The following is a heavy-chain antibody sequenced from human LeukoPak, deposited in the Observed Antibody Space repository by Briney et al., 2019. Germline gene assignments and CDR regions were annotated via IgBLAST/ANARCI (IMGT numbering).Heavy chain of an antibody. D-gene: IGHD2-15*01. J-gene: IGHJ1*01. V-gene: IGHV3-74*01. CDR3: ARDSELGYCSA. CDR2: INLDGTIV. Sequence: GGSLRLSCAASGFTFSSYWMHWVRQAPGKGLEWVSRINLDGTIVRYTDSVEGRFTISRDNAKSTLFLHMNSLTADDTALYFCARDSELGYCSAWGQGTLVTVSS. CDR1: GFTFSSYW.